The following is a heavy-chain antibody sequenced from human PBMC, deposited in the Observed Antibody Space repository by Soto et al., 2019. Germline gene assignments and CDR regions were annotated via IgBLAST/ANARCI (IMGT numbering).Heavy chain of an antibody. D-gene: IGHD5-18*01. V-gene: IGHV2-5*02. CDR3: AHFTPEYSSYDAFDI. CDR1: GFSLSTSGVG. J-gene: IGHJ3*02. CDR2: IDWDDDK. Sequence: QITLKESGPTLVKPTQTLTLTCTFSGFSLSTSGVGVGWIRQPPGKALEWLALIDWDDDKRYSPSLKSRLTITKDTSKNQVVLTMTNMDPVDTATYYCAHFTPEYSSYDAFDIWGQGTMVTVSS.